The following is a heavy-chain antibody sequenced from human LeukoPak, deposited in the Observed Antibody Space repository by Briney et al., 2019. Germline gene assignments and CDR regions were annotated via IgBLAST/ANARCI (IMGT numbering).Heavy chain of an antibody. V-gene: IGHV3-48*01. D-gene: IGHD6-13*01. CDR3: ARDRIAAAGHFDY. J-gene: IGHJ4*02. CDR2: ISSSSSTI. Sequence: GGSLRLSYAASGFTFSSYSMNWVRQAPGKGLEWVSYISSSSSTIYYADSVKGRFTISRDNAKNSLYLQMNSLRAEDTAVYYCARDRIAAAGHFDYWGQGTLVTVSS. CDR1: GFTFSSYS.